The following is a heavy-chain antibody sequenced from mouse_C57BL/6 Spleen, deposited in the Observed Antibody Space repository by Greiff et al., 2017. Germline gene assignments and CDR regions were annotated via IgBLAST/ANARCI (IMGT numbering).Heavy chain of an antibody. V-gene: IGHV1-64*01. J-gene: IGHJ2*01. D-gene: IGHD2-12*01. CDR3: ARRGSDDRYYFDY. Sequence: QVQLQQPGAELVKPGASVKLSCKASGYTFTSYWMHWVKQRPGQGLEWIGMIHPNSGSTNYNEKFKSKATLTVDKSSSTAYMQLSSLTSEDSAVYYCARRGSDDRYYFDYWGQGTTLTVSS. CDR1: GYTFTSYW. CDR2: IHPNSGST.